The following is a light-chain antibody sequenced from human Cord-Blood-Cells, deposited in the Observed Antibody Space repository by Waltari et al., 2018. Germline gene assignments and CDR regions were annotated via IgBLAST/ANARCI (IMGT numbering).Light chain of an antibody. J-gene: IGKJ3*01. Sequence: DIQLTQSPSSLSASVGDRVNITCQASQDISNYLTWYQQKPGKAPKLLIYDASNLETGVPSRFSGSGSGTDFTFTISSLQPEDIATYYCQQYDNLPPFTFGPGTKVDIK. CDR1: QDISNY. V-gene: IGKV1-33*01. CDR2: DAS. CDR3: QQYDNLPPFT.